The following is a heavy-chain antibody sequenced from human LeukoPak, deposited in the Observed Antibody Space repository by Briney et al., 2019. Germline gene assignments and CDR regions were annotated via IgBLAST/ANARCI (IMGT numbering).Heavy chain of an antibody. Sequence: GGSLRLSCAASGFTFSSNSMHWDRQAPGKGLEWVAVIAYDGSNKYYADSVKGRFTISRDNSKNTLYLQMNSLRGEDTAVYFCARDGIDTSQDYWGQGTLVAVSS. CDR3: ARDGIDTSQDY. CDR1: GFTFSSNS. CDR2: IAYDGSNK. D-gene: IGHD2-2*01. V-gene: IGHV3-30*04. J-gene: IGHJ4*02.